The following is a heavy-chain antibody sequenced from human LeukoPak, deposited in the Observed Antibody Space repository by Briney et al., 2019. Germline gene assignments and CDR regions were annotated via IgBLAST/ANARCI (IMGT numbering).Heavy chain of an antibody. CDR3: ARDSRGAFDI. CDR2: ISTSSSTI. V-gene: IGHV3-11*01. J-gene: IGHJ3*02. Sequence: PGGSLRLSCAASGFTFSDYYISWIRQAPGKGLEWLSYISTSSSTIYYADSVKGRSTISRDNAKNSLYLQMNSLRAEDTAVYYCARDSRGAFDIWGQGTMVTVSS. D-gene: IGHD3-10*01. CDR1: GFTFSDYY.